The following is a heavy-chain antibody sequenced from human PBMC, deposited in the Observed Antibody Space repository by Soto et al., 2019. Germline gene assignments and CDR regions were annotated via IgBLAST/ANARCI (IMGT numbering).Heavy chain of an antibody. CDR1: GGSISSGGYY. CDR2: IYYSGST. CDR3: ARHRGPTGPNY. J-gene: IGHJ4*02. D-gene: IGHD3-10*01. Sequence: SETLSLTCTVSGGSISSGGYYWTWIRQHPGKGLEWIGYIYYSGSTYYNPSLKSRVTISVDTSKNQLSLNLRSVTAADTAVYYCARHRGPTGPNYWGQGTLVTVS. V-gene: IGHV4-31*03.